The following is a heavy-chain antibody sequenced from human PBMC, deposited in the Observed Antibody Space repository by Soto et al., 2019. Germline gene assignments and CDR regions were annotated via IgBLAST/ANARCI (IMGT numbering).Heavy chain of an antibody. V-gene: IGHV4-59*01. CDR2: IYYSGST. CDR3: ARGPTTVMISYYYYYGMDV. J-gene: IGHJ6*02. CDR1: GGSISSYY. D-gene: IGHD4-17*01. Sequence: SETLSLTCTVSGGSISSYYGSWIRQPPGKGLEWIGYIYYSGSTNYNPSLKSRVTISVDTSKNQFSLKLSSVTAADTAVYYCARGPTTVMISYYYYYGMDVWGQGTTVTVS.